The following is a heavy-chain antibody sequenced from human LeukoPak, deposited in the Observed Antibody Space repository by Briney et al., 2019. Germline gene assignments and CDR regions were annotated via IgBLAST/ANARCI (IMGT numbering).Heavy chain of an antibody. D-gene: IGHD6-13*01. V-gene: IGHV3-66*01. CDR1: GFTVSSNY. CDR2: IYSGGST. Sequence: GGSLRLSCAASGFTVSSNYMSWVRQAPGKGLEWVSVIYSGGSTYYADSVKGRFTISRDNSKNTLYLQMNSLRAEDTAVYYCARGGYSSSWYIFDYWGQGTLVTVS. J-gene: IGHJ4*02. CDR3: ARGGYSSSWYIFDY.